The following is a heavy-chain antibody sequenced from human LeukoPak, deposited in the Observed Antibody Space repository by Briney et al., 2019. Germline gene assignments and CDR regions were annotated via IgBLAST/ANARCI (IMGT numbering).Heavy chain of an antibody. D-gene: IGHD4-17*01. Sequence: GGSLRLSCAASGFTVSSNYMSWVRQAPGKGLEWVSVIYSGGSTYYADSVKGRFTISRDNSKNTLYLQMNSLRAEDTAVYYCARGGGDYGGGYFDYWGQGTLVTVSS. CDR2: IYSGGST. V-gene: IGHV3-66*01. CDR3: ARGGGDYGGGYFDY. CDR1: GFTVSSNY. J-gene: IGHJ4*02.